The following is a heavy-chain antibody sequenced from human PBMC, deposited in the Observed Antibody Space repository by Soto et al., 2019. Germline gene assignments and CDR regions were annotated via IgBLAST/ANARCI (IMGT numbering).Heavy chain of an antibody. CDR1: GFTFSSYS. Sequence: PGGSLRLSCAASGFTFSSYSMNWVRQAPGKGLEWVSSISSSSSYIYYADSVKGRFTISRDNAKNSLYLQMNSLRAEDTAVYYCARDRGITMVRGVYYYYYGMDVWGQGTTVTVSS. CDR3: ARDRGITMVRGVYYYYYGMDV. CDR2: ISSSSSYI. J-gene: IGHJ6*02. D-gene: IGHD3-10*01. V-gene: IGHV3-21*01.